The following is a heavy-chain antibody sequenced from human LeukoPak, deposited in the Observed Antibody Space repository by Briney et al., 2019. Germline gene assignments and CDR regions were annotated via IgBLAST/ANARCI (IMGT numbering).Heavy chain of an antibody. V-gene: IGHV3-23*01. CDR2: IGGSGGST. J-gene: IGHJ4*02. D-gene: IGHD3-9*01. CDR1: GFTFRDYA. CDR3: AKGVRYLDWWILDS. Sequence: GGSLRLSCAASGFTFRDYAMSWVRQTPGKGLEWVSVIGGSGGSTYYADSVKGRFTISRDNSKNTLYLQMNTLRAEDTAVYYCAKGVRYLDWWILDSWGQGTLVPVSS.